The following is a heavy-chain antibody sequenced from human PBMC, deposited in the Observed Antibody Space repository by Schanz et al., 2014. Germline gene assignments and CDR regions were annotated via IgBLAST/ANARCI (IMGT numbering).Heavy chain of an antibody. CDR3: ARLPVGYGSGIWDV. D-gene: IGHD3-10*01. V-gene: IGHV3-30-3*01. Sequence: QVQLVESGGGVVQPGRSLRLSCAASGFTFISYAMHWVRQAPGKGLEWVAVISYDGRNKYYADSVKGRFTISRDNSKNTLYLQMNTLRAEDTAVYYCARLPVGYGSGIWDVWGQGTSVTVSS. CDR2: ISYDGRNK. J-gene: IGHJ6*02. CDR1: GFTFISYA.